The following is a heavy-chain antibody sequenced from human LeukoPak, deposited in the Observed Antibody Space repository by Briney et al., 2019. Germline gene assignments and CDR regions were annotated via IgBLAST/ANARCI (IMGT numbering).Heavy chain of an antibody. V-gene: IGHV4-4*07. CDR3: AIDGGYCSSTSCSDGLDY. CDR2: IYTSGST. CDR1: GGSISSYY. Sequence: SETLSLTCTVSGGSISSYYWSWIRQPAGKGLEWIGRIYTSGSTNYNPSLKSRVTMSVDTSKNQFSLKLSSVTAADTAVYYCAIDGGYCSSTSCSDGLDYWGQGTLVTVSS. J-gene: IGHJ4*02. D-gene: IGHD2-2*01.